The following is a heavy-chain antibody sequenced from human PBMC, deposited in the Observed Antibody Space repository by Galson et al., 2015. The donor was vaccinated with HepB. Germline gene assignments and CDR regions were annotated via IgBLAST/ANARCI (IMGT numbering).Heavy chain of an antibody. D-gene: IGHD2/OR15-2a*01. V-gene: IGHV3-66*01. CDR1: GITVSSNY. Sequence: SLRLSCAVSGITVSSNYMTWVRQAPGKGLEWVAVIYSGGDTYYADSVKGRFSISRDNSKNTLNLQMNSLKGEDTAVYYCAREHSTAYPKYWGQGTLVTVSS. J-gene: IGHJ4*02. CDR3: AREHSTAYPKY. CDR2: IYSGGDT.